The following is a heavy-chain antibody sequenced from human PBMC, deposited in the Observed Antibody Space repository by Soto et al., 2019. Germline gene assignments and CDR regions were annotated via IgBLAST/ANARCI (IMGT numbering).Heavy chain of an antibody. Sequence: SGPTLVNPTQTLTLTRTFSGFSLSTSGAAVGWILQAPRTAPEWLAFIFWDDDKRYSPSLENRLTITKDTSKNQVVLTMTNMDPVDTATYYCARIFDFWSGYYFSYWGRGTLVTVSS. J-gene: IGHJ4*02. CDR1: GFSLSTSGAA. V-gene: IGHV2-5*02. CDR3: ARIFDFWSGYYFSY. CDR2: IFWDDDK. D-gene: IGHD3-3*01.